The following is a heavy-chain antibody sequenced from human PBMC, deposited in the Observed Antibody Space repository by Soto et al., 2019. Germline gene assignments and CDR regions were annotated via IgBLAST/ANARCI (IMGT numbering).Heavy chain of an antibody. CDR1: GFTFSDYY. D-gene: IGHD3-16*02. Sequence: QVQLVESGGGLVKPGGSLRLSCAASGFTFSDYYMSWIRQAPGKGLEWVSYISSSGSTIYYADSVKGRFTISRDNAKNSLYLEMNSLRGEDPAVYYWARVKWGSYRYDAFDLWGQGTIVTRPS. CDR2: ISSSGSTI. V-gene: IGHV3-11*01. CDR3: ARVKWGSYRYDAFDL. J-gene: IGHJ3*01.